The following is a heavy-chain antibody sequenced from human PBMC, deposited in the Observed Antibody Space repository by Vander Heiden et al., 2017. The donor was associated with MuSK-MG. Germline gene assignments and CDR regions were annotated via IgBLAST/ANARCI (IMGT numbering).Heavy chain of an antibody. CDR1: GYTFTGYY. D-gene: IGHD6-6*01. V-gene: IGHV1-2*02. CDR2: INPNRGGT. Sequence: QVQLVQSGSEVKKPGASVKVSCKAPGYTFTGYYMHWVRQAPGQGLEWMGWINPNRGGTNYAQKLQGRVTMTRDTSISTAYMELSRLRSDDTAVYYCARDQSSSFDYWGQGTLVTVSS. CDR3: ARDQSSSFDY. J-gene: IGHJ4*02.